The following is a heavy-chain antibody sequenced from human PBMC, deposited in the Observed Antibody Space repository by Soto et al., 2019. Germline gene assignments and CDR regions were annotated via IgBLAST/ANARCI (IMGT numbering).Heavy chain of an antibody. V-gene: IGHV4-4*02. CDR3: ARDGRAWAISL. CDR1: GGSISSSNW. CDR2: IYHSGST. J-gene: IGHJ2*01. D-gene: IGHD2-15*01. Sequence: QVQLQESGPGLVKPSGTLSLTCAVSGGSISSSNWWSWVRQPPGKGLEWIGEIYHSGSTNYNPSLKSRVNLSVDKSKNQVSLKLSSVTAADTAVYYCARDGRAWAISLWGRGTLVTVSS.